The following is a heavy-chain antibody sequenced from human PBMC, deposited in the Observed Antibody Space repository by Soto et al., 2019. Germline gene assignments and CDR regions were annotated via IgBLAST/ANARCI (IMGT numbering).Heavy chain of an antibody. Sequence: ASVKVSCKASGYTFTSYGISWVRQAPGQGLEWMGWISAYNGNTNYAQKLQGRVTMTTDTSTSTAYMELRSLRSDDAAVYCCARHQNGWNWFDPWGQGTLVTVSS. J-gene: IGHJ5*02. CDR2: ISAYNGNT. D-gene: IGHD6-19*01. V-gene: IGHV1-18*01. CDR3: ARHQNGWNWFDP. CDR1: GYTFTSYG.